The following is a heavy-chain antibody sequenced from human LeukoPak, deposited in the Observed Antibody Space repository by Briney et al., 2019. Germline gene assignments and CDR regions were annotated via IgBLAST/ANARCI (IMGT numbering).Heavy chain of an antibody. CDR1: GFTFSSYW. CDR3: ALVYYDYVWGSYRTFDP. CDR2: INSDGSST. Sequence: GGSLRLSCAASGFTFSSYWMHWVRQAPGKGLVWVSRINSDGSSTSYADSVKGRFTISRDNAKNTLYLQMSSLRAEDTAVYYCALVYYDYVWGSYRTFDPWGQGTLVTVSS. D-gene: IGHD3-16*02. V-gene: IGHV3-74*01. J-gene: IGHJ5*02.